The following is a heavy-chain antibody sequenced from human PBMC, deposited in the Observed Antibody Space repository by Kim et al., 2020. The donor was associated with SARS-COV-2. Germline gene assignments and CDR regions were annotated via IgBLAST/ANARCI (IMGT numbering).Heavy chain of an antibody. CDR3: ASEFGDPIFEI. CDR1: GFTFSNYW. D-gene: IGHD3-3*01. CDR2: IKLDGSEK. J-gene: IGHJ3*02. V-gene: IGHV3-7*01. Sequence: GGSLRLSCAASGFTFSNYWVSWVRQAPGKGLEWVANIKLDGSEKKYVDSVRGRFTISRDIAKNSLYLYMNSLRADDTAVYYCASEFGDPIFEIWGQGTIVTVSS.